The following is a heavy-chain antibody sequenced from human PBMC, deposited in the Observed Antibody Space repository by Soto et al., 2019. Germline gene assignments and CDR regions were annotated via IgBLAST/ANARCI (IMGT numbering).Heavy chain of an antibody. V-gene: IGHV3-23*01. CDR1: GFTFSSYA. D-gene: IGHD5-12*01. J-gene: IGHJ4*02. Sequence: GGSLRLSCAASGFTFSSYAMSWVRQAPGKGLEWVSAISGSGGSTCYADSVKGRFTISRDNSKNTLYLQMNSLRAEDTAVYYCAKDRRDGYNGGYYYFDYWGQGTLVTVSS. CDR2: ISGSGGST. CDR3: AKDRRDGYNGGYYYFDY.